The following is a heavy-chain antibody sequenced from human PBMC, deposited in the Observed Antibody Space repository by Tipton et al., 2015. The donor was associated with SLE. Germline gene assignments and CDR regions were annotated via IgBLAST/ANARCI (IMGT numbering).Heavy chain of an antibody. CDR2: IYHSGST. V-gene: IGHV4-38-2*01. Sequence: TLSLTCAVSGYSISRGYYWGWSRQPPGKGVGWIGSIYHSGSTYYNPSLTSRVTLSVDKSKNQFSLKLSSVTAADTAVYYCASQATGPYYVDYWGQGTLVTVSS. J-gene: IGHJ4*02. CDR3: ASQATGPYYVDY. CDR1: GYSISRGYY.